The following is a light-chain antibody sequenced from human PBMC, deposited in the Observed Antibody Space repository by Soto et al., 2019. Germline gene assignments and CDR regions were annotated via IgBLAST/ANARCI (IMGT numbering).Light chain of an antibody. V-gene: IGKV1-39*01. CDR2: SAS. J-gene: IGKJ4*01. CDR3: QQTFSHRLS. CDR1: ESISDY. Sequence: IQLTQSPSSLSASVGDRVTIVCRASESISDYLNWYQLKSGEAPKVLIYSASTLRGGVPSRFSGTGSGTEFTLTISSLQPEDVATDYCQQTFSHRLSFGGGTTVEIK.